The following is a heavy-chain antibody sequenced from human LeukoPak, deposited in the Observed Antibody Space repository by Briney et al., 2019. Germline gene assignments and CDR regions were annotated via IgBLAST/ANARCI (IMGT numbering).Heavy chain of an antibody. Sequence: GASVKVSCKASGYTFTSYYMHWVRQAPGQGLEWMGIINPSGGSTSYAQKFQGRVTMTRDTSTSTVYMELSSLRSEDTAVYYCARPLRAYCGGDCSFDYWGQGTLVTVSS. J-gene: IGHJ4*02. CDR2: INPSGGST. D-gene: IGHD2-21*02. V-gene: IGHV1-46*01. CDR1: GYTFTSYY. CDR3: ARPLRAYCGGDCSFDY.